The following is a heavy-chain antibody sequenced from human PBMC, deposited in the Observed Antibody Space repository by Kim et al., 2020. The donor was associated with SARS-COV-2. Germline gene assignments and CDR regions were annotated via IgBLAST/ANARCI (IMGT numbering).Heavy chain of an antibody. Sequence: GGSLRLSCAASGFTVSSNYMSWVRQAPGKGLEWVSVIYTGVSTYYADSVKGRFTISRDNSKNTLYLQMHSLRDEDTAVYYCARIQIYYDILTGYNPRYFDLWGRGTLVTVSS. CDR3: ARIQIYYDILTGYNPRYFDL. J-gene: IGHJ2*01. V-gene: IGHV3-66*01. CDR2: IYTGVST. D-gene: IGHD3-9*01. CDR1: GFTVSSNY.